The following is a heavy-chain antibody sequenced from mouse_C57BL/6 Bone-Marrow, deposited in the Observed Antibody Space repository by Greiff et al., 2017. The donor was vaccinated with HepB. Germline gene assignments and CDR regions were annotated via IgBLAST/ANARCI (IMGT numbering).Heavy chain of an antibody. CDR1: GYTFTSYW. CDR2: IDPSDSDT. Sequence: QLHHPFSYLFIPFTSFNFSFNSSGYTFTSYWMHWVKQRPGQGLEWIGVIDPSDSDTNYNQKFKGKATLTVDTSSSTAYMQLSSLTSEDSAVYYCARSTTTVAGDYWGQGTTLTVSS. D-gene: IGHD1-1*01. V-gene: IGHV1-59*01. J-gene: IGHJ2*01. CDR3: ARSTTTVAGDY.